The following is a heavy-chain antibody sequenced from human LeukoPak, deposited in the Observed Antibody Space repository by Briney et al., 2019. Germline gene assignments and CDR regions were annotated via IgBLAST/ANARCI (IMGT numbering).Heavy chain of an antibody. CDR1: GDSIIGYY. V-gene: IGHV4-59*01. D-gene: IGHD4-11*01. CDR3: ARLRGNYFPDY. J-gene: IGHJ4*02. CDR2: IYYSGSI. Sequence: SETLSLTCTFSGDSIIGYYWTWIRQPPGKGLEWIGYIYYSGSINYNPSLKRRLTISVDTSNNQFSLKLSSVTAADTAVYYCARLRGNYFPDYWGQGTLVTVSS.